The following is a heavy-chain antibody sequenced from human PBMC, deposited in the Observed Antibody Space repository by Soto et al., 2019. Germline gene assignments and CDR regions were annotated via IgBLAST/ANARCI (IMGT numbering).Heavy chain of an antibody. Sequence: QVQLQESGPGLVKPSGTLSLTCAVSGGSISTNNWWHWIRQSPGKGLEWIGEIHHTGNTNYSPSLQSRVIMSIDQSKNQFSLTLTSVTAADTALYYCARETGAGTYQGFYFWGQGSLVTVSS. CDR2: IHHTGNT. J-gene: IGHJ4*02. CDR1: GGSISTNNW. V-gene: IGHV4-4*02. D-gene: IGHD1-26*01. CDR3: ARETGAGTYQGFYF.